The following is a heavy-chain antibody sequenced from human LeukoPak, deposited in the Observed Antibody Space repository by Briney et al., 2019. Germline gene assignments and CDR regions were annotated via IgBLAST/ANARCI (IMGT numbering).Heavy chain of an antibody. CDR3: AREGPVSSRFGVVTLYYYYMDV. CDR1: GGSISSYY. V-gene: IGHV4-4*07. J-gene: IGHJ6*03. CDR2: IYTSGST. Sequence: TSETLSLTCTVSGGSISSYYWSWIRQPAGKGLEWIGRIYTSGSTNYNPSLKSRVTMSVDTSKNQFSLKLSSVTAADTAVYYCAREGPVSSRFGVVTLYYYYMDVWGKGTTVTVSS. D-gene: IGHD3-3*01.